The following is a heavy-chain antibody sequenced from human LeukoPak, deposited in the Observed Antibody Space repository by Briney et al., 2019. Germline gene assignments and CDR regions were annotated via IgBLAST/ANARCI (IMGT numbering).Heavy chain of an antibody. D-gene: IGHD3-22*01. CDR1: GYSISSGYC. CDR3: ARGGVIVDDPTDAFDI. V-gene: IGHV4-38-2*02. J-gene: IGHJ3*02. Sequence: PSETLSLTCTVSGYSISSGYCWGWIRQPPGKGLEWIGSIYHSGSTYYNPSLKSRVTMSVDTSENQFSLKLSSVTAADTAVYYCARGGVIVDDPTDAFDIWGQGTMVTVSS. CDR2: IYHSGST.